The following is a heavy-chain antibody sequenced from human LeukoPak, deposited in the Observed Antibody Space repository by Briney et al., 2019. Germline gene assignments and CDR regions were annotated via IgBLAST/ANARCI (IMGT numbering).Heavy chain of an antibody. Sequence: GGSLRLSCAASGFTFSSYAMSWVRQAPGKGLEWVSAISGSGGSTYYADSVKGRFTISRDNSKNTLYLQMNSLRAEDTAVYYCAKEWCSSTSCYFNGPFDYWGQGTLVTVSS. V-gene: IGHV3-23*01. J-gene: IGHJ4*02. CDR3: AKEWCSSTSCYFNGPFDY. D-gene: IGHD2-2*01. CDR2: ISGSGGST. CDR1: GFTFSSYA.